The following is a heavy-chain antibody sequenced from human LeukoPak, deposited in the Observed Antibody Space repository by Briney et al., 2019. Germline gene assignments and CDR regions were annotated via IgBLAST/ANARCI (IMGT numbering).Heavy chain of an antibody. J-gene: IGHJ4*02. CDR2: INPNSGGT. Sequence: TVKLSCTASGYAFTGYYMHCVRQAPGQGLEGMGWINPNSGGTNYAQKFQGRVTMTRDTSISTAYMELSRLRSDDTAVYYCARFSEATGSDYWGQGTLVTVSS. V-gene: IGHV1-2*02. D-gene: IGHD5-12*01. CDR1: GYAFTGYY. CDR3: ARFSEATGSDY.